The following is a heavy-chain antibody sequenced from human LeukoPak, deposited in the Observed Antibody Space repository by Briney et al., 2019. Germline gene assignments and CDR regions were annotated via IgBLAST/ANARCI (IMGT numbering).Heavy chain of an antibody. CDR3: AKGGYCSGGSCYSSSFDY. CDR1: GFTFSSYG. J-gene: IGHJ4*02. D-gene: IGHD2-15*01. CDR2: IWYGGSNK. V-gene: IGHV3-30*18. Sequence: GRSLRLSCAASGFTFSSYGMHWVRQAPGKGLEWVAVIWYGGSNKYYADSVKGRFTISRVNSKNTLYLQMNSLRAEDTAVYYCAKGGYCSGGSCYSSSFDYWGQGTLVTVSS.